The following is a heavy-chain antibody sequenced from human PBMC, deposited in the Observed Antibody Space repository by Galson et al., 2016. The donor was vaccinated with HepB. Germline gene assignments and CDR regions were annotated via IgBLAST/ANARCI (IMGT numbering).Heavy chain of an antibody. CDR1: RFTFSTYA. Sequence: SLRLSCAASRFTFSTYAMYWVRQAPGKGLEWVAMISYDGGIKYYADSVKGRFTVSRDNSKNTMYLQMNSLRAEDTAVYYCARDPLYCSGGSCLPYYFDYWGQGTLVTVSS. D-gene: IGHD2-15*01. J-gene: IGHJ4*02. V-gene: IGHV3-30-3*01. CDR3: ARDPLYCSGGSCLPYYFDY. CDR2: ISYDGGIK.